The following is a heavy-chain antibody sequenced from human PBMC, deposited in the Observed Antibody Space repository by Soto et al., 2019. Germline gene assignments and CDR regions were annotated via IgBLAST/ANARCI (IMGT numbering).Heavy chain of an antibody. CDR2: ISGSASRT. CDR3: AKSGTGYNYGWDY. CDR1: GFTFSNYA. Sequence: PGGSLRLSCAASGFTFSNYAMNWVRQAPGKGLEWVSGISGSASRTYYPDSLKGRFTISRDNSKNMLYLQMNSLRVEDTAIYYCAKSGTGYNYGWDYWGQGALVTVSS. J-gene: IGHJ4*02. D-gene: IGHD5-18*01. V-gene: IGHV3-23*01.